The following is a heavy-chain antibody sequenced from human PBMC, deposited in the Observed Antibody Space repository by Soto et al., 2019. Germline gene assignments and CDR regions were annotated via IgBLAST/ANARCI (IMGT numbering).Heavy chain of an antibody. Sequence: QVQLVQSGAEVKKPGASVKVSCKASGYTFTSYGISWVREAPGQGLEWMGWISTYNGNTKYAQKFQGRVTMTTDTSTSTAYMEVRSLRSDDTAVYYCARDAAAGLNDYWGQGTLVTVSS. V-gene: IGHV1-18*01. CDR2: ISTYNGNT. CDR1: GYTFTSYG. J-gene: IGHJ4*02. D-gene: IGHD6-13*01. CDR3: ARDAAAGLNDY.